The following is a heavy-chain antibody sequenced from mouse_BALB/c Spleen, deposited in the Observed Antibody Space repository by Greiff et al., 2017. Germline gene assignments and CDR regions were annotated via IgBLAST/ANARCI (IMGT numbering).Heavy chain of an antibody. CDR1: GDSITSGY. Sequence: EVKLQESGPSLVKPSQTLSLTCSVTGDSITSGYWNWIRKFPGNKLEYMGYISYSGSTYYNPSLKSRISITRDTSKNQYYLQLNSVTTEDTATYYCARDGYYDYYAMDYWGQGTSVTVSS. J-gene: IGHJ4*01. CDR3: ARDGYYDYYAMDY. D-gene: IGHD2-3*01. CDR2: ISYSGST. V-gene: IGHV3-8*02.